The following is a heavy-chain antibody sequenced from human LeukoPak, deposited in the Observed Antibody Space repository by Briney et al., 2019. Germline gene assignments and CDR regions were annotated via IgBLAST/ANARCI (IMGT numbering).Heavy chain of an antibody. D-gene: IGHD6-13*01. J-gene: IGHJ4*02. CDR3: ARVAEAAAFDY. V-gene: IGHV1-69*06. CDR2: IIPIFDTA. Sequence: SVKVSCKASGGTFNNYALNWVRQAPGQGLEWMGRIIPIFDTANYAQKFQGRVTITADKSTSTAYMELSSLRSEDTAVYYCARVAEAAAFDYWGQGTLVTVSS. CDR1: GGTFNNYA.